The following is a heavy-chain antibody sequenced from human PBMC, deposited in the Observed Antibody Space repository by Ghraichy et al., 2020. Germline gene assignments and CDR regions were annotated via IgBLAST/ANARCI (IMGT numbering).Heavy chain of an antibody. CDR1: GFTFSSYG. Sequence: GESLNISCAASGFTFSSYGMHWVRQAPGKGLEWVAVIWYDGSNKYYADSVKGRFTISRDNSKNTLYLQMNSLRAEDTAVYYCARDRTVGTTMRRGGMDVWGQGTTVTVSS. CDR3: ARDRTVGTTMRRGGMDV. V-gene: IGHV3-33*01. D-gene: IGHD3-10*01. J-gene: IGHJ6*02. CDR2: IWYDGSNK.